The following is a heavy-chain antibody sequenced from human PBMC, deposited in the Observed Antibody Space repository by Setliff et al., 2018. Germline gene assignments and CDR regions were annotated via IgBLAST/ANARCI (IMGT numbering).Heavy chain of an antibody. CDR1: GYIFTSYG. CDR2: ISTYNGKT. V-gene: IGHV1-18*01. CDR3: ARGQGHYYDSSGCLDY. Sequence: ASVKVSCKASGYIFTSYGFSWVRQAPGQGLEWMGWISTYNGKTNYAQKFQGRVTMTTDTSTSTAYMELRSLRSDDTAVYYCARGQGHYYDSSGCLDYWGQGTLVTVSS. J-gene: IGHJ4*02. D-gene: IGHD3-22*01.